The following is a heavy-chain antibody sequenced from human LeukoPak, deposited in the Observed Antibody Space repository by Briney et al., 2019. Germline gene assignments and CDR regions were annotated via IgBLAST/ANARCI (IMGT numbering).Heavy chain of an antibody. V-gene: IGHV1-69*13. CDR3: ARASFRSSSWFYYFDY. Sequence: ASVKVSCTASGYTFTSYGISWVRQAPGQGLEWMGGIIPIFGTANYAQKFQGRVTITADESTSTAYMELSSLRSEDTAVYYCARASFRSSSWFYYFDYWGQGTLVTVSS. CDR2: IIPIFGTA. CDR1: GYTFTSYG. J-gene: IGHJ4*02. D-gene: IGHD6-13*01.